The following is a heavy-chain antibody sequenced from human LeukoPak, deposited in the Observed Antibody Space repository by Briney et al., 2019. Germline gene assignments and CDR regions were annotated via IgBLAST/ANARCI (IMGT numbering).Heavy chain of an antibody. Sequence: SETLSLTCAAYGGSFSGYYWSWIRQPPGKGLEWIGEINHSGSTNYNPSLKSRVTISVDTSKNQFSLKLSSVTAADTAVYYCASTDYYDSSGYYLTRDYWGQGTLVTVSS. CDR1: GGSFSGYY. J-gene: IGHJ4*02. CDR2: INHSGST. CDR3: ASTDYYDSSGYYLTRDY. D-gene: IGHD3-22*01. V-gene: IGHV4-34*01.